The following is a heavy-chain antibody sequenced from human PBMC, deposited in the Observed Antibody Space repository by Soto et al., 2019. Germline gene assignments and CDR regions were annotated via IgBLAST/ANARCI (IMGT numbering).Heavy chain of an antibody. CDR1: GYTFTSYG. CDR3: ARMGDVPYYYYGMDV. Sequence: QVQLVQSGAEVKKPGASVKVSCKASGYTFTSYGISWVRQAPGQWLEWMGWINGYNGNTNHAQKLQGRVTMSTDTSTSTAYMELRSLRSDDSAVYYCARMGDVPYYYYGMDVWGQGTTVTVSS. J-gene: IGHJ6*02. D-gene: IGHD3-16*01. V-gene: IGHV1-18*01. CDR2: INGYNGNT.